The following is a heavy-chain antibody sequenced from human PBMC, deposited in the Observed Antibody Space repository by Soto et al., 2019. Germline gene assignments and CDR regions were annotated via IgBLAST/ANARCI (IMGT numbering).Heavy chain of an antibody. Sequence: QVHLVQSGAEVKKPGASVNVSCKTSGYTFTRNGISWVRQAPGQGLEWMGWISPNSGNIKYAQKLQGRVIMTTDTSTSTAHMELRSLRSDDTAVYYCVKDRDSNSWXXXDVWGPXTTVTVSS. CDR2: ISPNSGNI. CDR3: VKDRDSNSWXXXDV. V-gene: IGHV1-18*01. CDR1: GYTFTRNG. D-gene: IGHD3-22*01. J-gene: IGHJ6*02.